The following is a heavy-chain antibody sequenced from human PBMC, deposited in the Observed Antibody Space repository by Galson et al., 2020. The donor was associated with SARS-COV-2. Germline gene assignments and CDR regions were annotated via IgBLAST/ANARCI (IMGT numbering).Heavy chain of an antibody. CDR1: GFTFSSYA. V-gene: IGHV3-30*04. CDR3: ARQRSYCSSTSCSSVYPNYYYYYGMDV. Sequence: GGSLRLSCAASGFTFSSYAMHWVRQAPGKGLEWVAVISYDGSNKYYADSVKGRFTISRDNSKNTLYLQMNSLRAEDTAVYYCARQRSYCSSTSCSSVYPNYYYYYGMDVWGQGTTVTVSS. CDR2: ISYDGSNK. D-gene: IGHD2-2*01. J-gene: IGHJ6*02.